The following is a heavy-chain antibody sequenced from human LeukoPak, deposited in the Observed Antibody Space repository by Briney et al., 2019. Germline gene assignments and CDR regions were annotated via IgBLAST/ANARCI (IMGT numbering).Heavy chain of an antibody. V-gene: IGHV3-23*01. D-gene: IGHD3-3*01. CDR1: GFTFSSYA. Sequence: PGGSLRLSCAASGFTFSSYAMSWVRQAPGKGLEWVSAISGSGGSTYYADSVKGRFTISRDNSKNTLYLQMNSLRAEDTAVYYCAPLALPFAGLRFLEWSPDAFDIWGQGTMVTVSS. J-gene: IGHJ3*02. CDR3: APLALPFAGLRFLEWSPDAFDI. CDR2: ISGSGGST.